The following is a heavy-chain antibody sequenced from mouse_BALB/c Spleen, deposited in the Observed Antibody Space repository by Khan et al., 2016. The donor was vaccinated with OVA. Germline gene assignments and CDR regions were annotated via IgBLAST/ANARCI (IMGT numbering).Heavy chain of an antibody. Sequence: EVQLQESGPGLVKPSQSLSLTCTVTGYSITSDYAWDWIRQFPGNKLEWMGYLSYGGCTRYHPSLKSRISITRDTSKNQFFLQLNSVTTEDTATYYCARKNYYGYAMDYWGQGTSVTVSS. J-gene: IGHJ4*01. CDR1: GYSITSDYA. V-gene: IGHV3-2*02. CDR3: ARKNYYGYAMDY. CDR2: LSYGGCT. D-gene: IGHD1-1*01.